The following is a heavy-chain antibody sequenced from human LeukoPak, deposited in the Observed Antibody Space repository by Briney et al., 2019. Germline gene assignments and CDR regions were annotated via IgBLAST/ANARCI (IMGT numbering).Heavy chain of an antibody. V-gene: IGHV4-39*07. CDR3: ARGDYGSGTYLWGS. Sequence: PSEALSLTCSVSGASISSGSNYWGWIRQPPGKTLEWIGSIYSSGSTYYNSSLQSRVIIIIDTPKNHFSLTLSSVTAADTAVYYCARGDYGSGTYLWGSWGQGILVTVSP. CDR1: GASISSGSNY. J-gene: IGHJ5*02. CDR2: IYSSGST. D-gene: IGHD3-10*01.